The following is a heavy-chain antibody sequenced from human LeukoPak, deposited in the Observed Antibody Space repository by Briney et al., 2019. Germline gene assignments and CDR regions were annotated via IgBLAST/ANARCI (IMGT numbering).Heavy chain of an antibody. Sequence: PGGSLRLSCAASGFTFSTYAMSWVRQAPGKGLEWVSGISGSGGSTYYPDSVKGRFTISRDDSKTPLYLQMNSLIAEDTAVYYCARSEKVYCGVDCHFGCWGQGTLVTVSS. J-gene: IGHJ4*02. CDR3: ARSEKVYCGVDCHFGC. V-gene: IGHV3-23*01. D-gene: IGHD2-21*02. CDR2: ISGSGGST. CDR1: GFTFSTYA.